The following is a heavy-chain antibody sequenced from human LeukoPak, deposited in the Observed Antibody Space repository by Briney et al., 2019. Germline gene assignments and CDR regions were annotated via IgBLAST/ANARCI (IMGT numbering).Heavy chain of an antibody. CDR2: ISYDGSNK. V-gene: IGHV3-30*04. CDR3: ARAGLDIRYSYGYYFDY. J-gene: IGHJ4*02. CDR1: GFSFSGYA. D-gene: IGHD5-18*01. Sequence: PGGSLRLSCVASGFSFSGYAMHWVRQAPGKGLEWVAVISYDGSNKYYADSVKGRFTISRDNSKNTLYLQMNSLRAEDTAVYYCARAGLDIRYSYGYYFDYWGQGTLVTVSS.